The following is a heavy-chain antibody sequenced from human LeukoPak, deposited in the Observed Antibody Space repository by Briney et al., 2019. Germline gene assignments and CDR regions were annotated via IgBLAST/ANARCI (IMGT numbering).Heavy chain of an antibody. CDR2: ITSSGNSI. CDR1: GFTFSDYY. Sequence: KPGGSLRLSCAASGFTFSDYYMSWIRQPPGKGLEWVSYITSSGNSIYYADSVKGRFAISRDNAKNSLYLQMNSLRAEDTAVYYCARGEYSSSWYVVYWGQGTLVTVSS. V-gene: IGHV3-11*01. CDR3: ARGEYSSSWYVVY. D-gene: IGHD6-13*01. J-gene: IGHJ4*02.